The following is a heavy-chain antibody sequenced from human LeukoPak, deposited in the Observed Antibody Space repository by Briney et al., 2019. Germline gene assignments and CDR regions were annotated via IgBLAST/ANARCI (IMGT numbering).Heavy chain of an antibody. CDR3: ARFGPPKYSSGWYMNYFDY. CDR1: GGSFSGYY. Sequence: SETLSLTCTVYGGSFSGYYWSWIRQPPGKGLEWIGEINHSGSTNYNPSLKSRVTISVDTSKNQFSLKLSSVTAADTAVYYCARFGPPKYSSGWYMNYFDYWGQGTLVTVSS. D-gene: IGHD6-19*01. V-gene: IGHV4-34*01. J-gene: IGHJ4*02. CDR2: INHSGST.